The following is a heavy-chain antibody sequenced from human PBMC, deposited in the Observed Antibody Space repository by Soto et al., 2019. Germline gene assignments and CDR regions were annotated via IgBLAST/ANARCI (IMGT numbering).Heavy chain of an antibody. J-gene: IGHJ4*02. CDR2: ISSSGSTI. V-gene: IGHV3-11*01. CDR1: GFTFSDYY. Sequence: GGSLRLSCAASGFTFSDYYMSWIRQAPGKGLEWVSYISSSGSTIYYADSVKGRFTISRDNAKNSLYLQMNSLRAEDTAVYYCARSVYYDSSGYYGRFPPFDYWGQGTLVTVSS. D-gene: IGHD3-22*01. CDR3: ARSVYYDSSGYYGRFPPFDY.